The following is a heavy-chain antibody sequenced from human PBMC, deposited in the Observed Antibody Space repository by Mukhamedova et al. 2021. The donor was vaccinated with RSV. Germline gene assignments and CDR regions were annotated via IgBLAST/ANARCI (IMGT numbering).Heavy chain of an antibody. D-gene: IGHD4-11*01. CDR1: TFSSYA. Sequence: TFSSYAMHWVRQAPGKGLEWVAVISYDGSNKYYADSVKGRFTISRDNSKNTLYLQINSLRAEDTAVYYCARYRRVTTLDYWGQGTL. V-gene: IGHV3-30*01. CDR2: ISYDGSNK. CDR3: ARYRRVTTLDY. J-gene: IGHJ4*02.